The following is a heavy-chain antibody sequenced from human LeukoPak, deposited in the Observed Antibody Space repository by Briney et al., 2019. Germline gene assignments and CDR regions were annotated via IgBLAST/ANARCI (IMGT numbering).Heavy chain of an antibody. CDR2: INHSGST. CDR1: GGSFSGYY. V-gene: IGHV4-34*01. J-gene: IGHJ4*02. D-gene: IGHD4-17*01. CDR3: ARGMTTVTTNFDY. Sequence: PSETLSLTCAVYGGSFSGYYWSWIRQPPGKGLEWIGEINHSGSTNYNPSLKSRVTISVDTSKNQFSLKLSSVTAADTAVYYCARGMTTVTTNFDYWGQGTLVTVSS.